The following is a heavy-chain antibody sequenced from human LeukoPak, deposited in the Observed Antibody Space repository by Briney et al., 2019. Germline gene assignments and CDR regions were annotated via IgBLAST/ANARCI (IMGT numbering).Heavy chain of an antibody. D-gene: IGHD3-10*01. CDR1: GFTFDDYA. J-gene: IGHJ3*02. V-gene: IGHV3-9*01. Sequence: GRSLRLSCAASGFTFDDYAMHWVRQAPGKGLEWVSGISWNSGSIGYADSVKGRFTISRDNAKNSLYLQMNSLRAEDTALYYCAKDVGSGSYYSPGGAFDIWGQGTMVTVFS. CDR2: ISWNSGSI. CDR3: AKDVGSGSYYSPGGAFDI.